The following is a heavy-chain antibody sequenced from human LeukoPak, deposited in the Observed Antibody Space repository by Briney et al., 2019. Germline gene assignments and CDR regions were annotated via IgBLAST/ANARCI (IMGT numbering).Heavy chain of an antibody. Sequence: SETLSLTCSVSDGSISTIPYCGGWVRQPPGKGLEWIGSTCYNGRTYYKPSLKSRVTISVDMSKSHFSLRLSSVTAADTAVYYCVRAQYFDYWGQGTLVTVSS. CDR3: VRAQYFDY. J-gene: IGHJ4*02. V-gene: IGHV4-39*02. CDR1: DGSISTIPYC. CDR2: TCYNGRT.